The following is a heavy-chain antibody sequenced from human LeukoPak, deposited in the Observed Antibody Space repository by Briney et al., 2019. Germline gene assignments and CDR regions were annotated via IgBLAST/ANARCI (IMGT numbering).Heavy chain of an antibody. Sequence: GGPLRLSCAASGFTFSNAWMNWVRQAPGKGLEWVGRIKSKTDGGTTDYAAPVKGRFTISRDDSKNTLYLQMNSLKTEDTAVYYCTTLFDGELPPIDYWGQGTLVTVSS. CDR1: GFTFSNAW. CDR3: TTLFDGELPPIDY. D-gene: IGHD1-26*01. V-gene: IGHV3-15*07. J-gene: IGHJ4*02. CDR2: IKSKTDGGTT.